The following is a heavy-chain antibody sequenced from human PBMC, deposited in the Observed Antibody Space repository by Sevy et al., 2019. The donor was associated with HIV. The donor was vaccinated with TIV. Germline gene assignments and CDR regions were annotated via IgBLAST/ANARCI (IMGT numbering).Heavy chain of an antibody. Sequence: GGSLRLSCAASGFSFSDAWMSWVRQTPGEGLEWVGRIKSRSGGGTTDFTAPVKGRFTISRDDSRNTMNVQMNSLKTEDTAGYYCATPGDSSTSWYFYGMDVWGQGTTATVSS. CDR1: GFSFSDAW. D-gene: IGHD6-6*01. V-gene: IGHV3-15*01. CDR3: ATPGDSSTSWYFYGMDV. J-gene: IGHJ6*02. CDR2: IKSRSGGGTT.